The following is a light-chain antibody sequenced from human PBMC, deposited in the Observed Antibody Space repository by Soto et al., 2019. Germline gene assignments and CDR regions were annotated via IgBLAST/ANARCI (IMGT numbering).Light chain of an antibody. J-gene: IGKJ3*01. CDR1: QSVSDNF. CDR3: QQYGYSPIFT. Sequence: EIVLTQSPGTLSLPPGERVTLSCRPSQSVSDNFLAWYQQKAGQAPRLIIYGASNRATGIPDRFSGRGSGTDFTLTISRLEPEDFATYYCQQYGYSPIFTFGPGTKVDIK. V-gene: IGKV3-20*01. CDR2: GAS.